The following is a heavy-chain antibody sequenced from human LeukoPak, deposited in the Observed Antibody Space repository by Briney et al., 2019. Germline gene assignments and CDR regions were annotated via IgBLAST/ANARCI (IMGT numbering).Heavy chain of an antibody. D-gene: IGHD2/OR15-2a*01. CDR3: ARTRGSHISMAYLDY. J-gene: IGHJ4*02. V-gene: IGHV1-2*02. CDR2: INPNNGDT. Sequence: GASVKVSCKASGYTFTSYGISWVRQAPGQGLEWMGWINPNNGDTNYAQKFQGRVTVTRDTSISTAYMELSSLRSDDTAVYYCARTRGSHISMAYLDYWGQGTLVTVSS. CDR1: GYTFTSYG.